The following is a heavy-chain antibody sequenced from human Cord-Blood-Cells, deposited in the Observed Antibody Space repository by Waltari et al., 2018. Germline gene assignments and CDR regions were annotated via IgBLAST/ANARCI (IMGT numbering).Heavy chain of an antibody. V-gene: IGHV1-8*03. CDR3: ARGPDIVVVPAADYYYGMDV. Sequence: QVQLVQSGAEVKKPGASVKVSCKASGYTFTSYDIHWVRQATGQGPEWMGWMNPNSGNTGYAQKFQGRVTITRNTSISTAYMELSSLRSEDTAVYYCARGPDIVVVPAADYYYGMDVWGQGTTVTVSS. CDR1: GYTFTSYD. J-gene: IGHJ6*02. D-gene: IGHD2-2*01. CDR2: MNPNSGNT.